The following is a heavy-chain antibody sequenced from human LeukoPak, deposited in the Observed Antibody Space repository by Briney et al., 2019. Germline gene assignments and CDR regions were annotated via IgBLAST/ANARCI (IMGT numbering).Heavy chain of an antibody. J-gene: IGHJ4*02. Sequence: GASVKVSCKASGYTFTAFYIHWVRQAPGQGLEWMGWINPNSGGTNYAQKFQGRVTMTRDTSISTAYLDLSRLRSDDTAVYYCAKEADGYNYWGQGTLVTVSP. V-gene: IGHV1-2*02. CDR1: GYTFTAFY. CDR3: AKEADGYNY. CDR2: INPNSGGT. D-gene: IGHD5-24*01.